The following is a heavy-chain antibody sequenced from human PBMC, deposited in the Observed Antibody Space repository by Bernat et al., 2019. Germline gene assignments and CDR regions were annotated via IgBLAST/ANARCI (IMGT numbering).Heavy chain of an antibody. V-gene: IGHV3-11*05. Sequence: QVQLVESGGGLVKPGGSLRLSCAASGFTFSDYYMSWFRQAPGKGLEWVSYISVGSTYTSYADSVNGRFTMSRDNAKKSLFLQMNSLRAEDTAVYYCARALMSYYERYDYWGQGTLVTVSS. CDR2: ISVGSTYT. CDR1: GFTFSDYY. J-gene: IGHJ4*02. CDR3: ARALMSYYERYDY. D-gene: IGHD3-16*01.